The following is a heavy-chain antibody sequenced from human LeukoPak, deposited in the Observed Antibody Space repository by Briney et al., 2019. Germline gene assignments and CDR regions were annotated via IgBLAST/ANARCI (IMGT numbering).Heavy chain of an antibody. Sequence: SVKVSCKASGGTFSSYAISWVRQAPGQGLEWMGGIIPIFGTANYAQKFQGRVTITADESTSTAYMELSSLRSEDTAVYYCAKEKIWFGELLLSMDVWGQGTTVTVPS. CDR2: IIPIFGTA. J-gene: IGHJ6*02. V-gene: IGHV1-69*13. CDR1: GGTFSSYA. D-gene: IGHD3-10*01. CDR3: AKEKIWFGELLLSMDV.